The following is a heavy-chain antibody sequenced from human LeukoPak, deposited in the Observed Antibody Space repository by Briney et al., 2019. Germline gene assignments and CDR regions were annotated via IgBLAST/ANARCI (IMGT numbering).Heavy chain of an antibody. CDR1: GFTFSSYA. J-gene: IGHJ4*02. Sequence: GGSLRLSCAASGFTFSSYAMSWVRQAPGKGLEWVSAISGSGGSTYYADSVKGRFTISRDNSKNTLYLQMNSRRAEDTAVYYCAKGLKYYYDSSPSPGMYWGQGTLVTVSS. V-gene: IGHV3-23*01. CDR3: AKGLKYYYDSSPSPGMY. D-gene: IGHD3-22*01. CDR2: ISGSGGST.